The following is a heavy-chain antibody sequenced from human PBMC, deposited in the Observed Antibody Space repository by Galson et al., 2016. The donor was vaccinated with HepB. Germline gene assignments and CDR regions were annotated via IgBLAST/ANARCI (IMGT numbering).Heavy chain of an antibody. CDR1: GFTFSDYY. Sequence: SLRLSCAASGFTFSDYYMSWIRQAPGKGLEWVSYISSSGSTIYYADSVKGRFTISRDNAKNSLYLQMNSLRAEDTAVYYCARDLSSGYYDSSGSYYYYYGRDVWGQGTTVTVSS. J-gene: IGHJ6*02. CDR2: ISSSGSTI. V-gene: IGHV3-11*01. D-gene: IGHD3-22*01. CDR3: ARDLSSGYYDSSGSYYYYYGRDV.